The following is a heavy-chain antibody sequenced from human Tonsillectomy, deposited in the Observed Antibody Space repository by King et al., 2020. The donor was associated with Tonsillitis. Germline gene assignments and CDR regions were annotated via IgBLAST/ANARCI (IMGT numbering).Heavy chain of an antibody. Sequence: VQLVESGGGLVKPGGSLRLSCAASGFGFSRFSMNWVRQAPGKGLEWVSSISSDSSYIYYADSVKGRFTISRDNAKNSLYLQMNSLRAEDTAVYYCARVTYDILTGYYVASFEYWGQGTLVTVSS. CDR2: ISSDSSYI. CDR1: GFGFSRFS. D-gene: IGHD3-9*01. J-gene: IGHJ4*02. CDR3: ARVTYDILTGYYVASFEY. V-gene: IGHV3-21*01.